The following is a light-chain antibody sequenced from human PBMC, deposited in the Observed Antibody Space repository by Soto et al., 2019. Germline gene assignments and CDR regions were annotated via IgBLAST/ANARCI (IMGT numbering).Light chain of an antibody. Sequence: EIVLTRSPATLSLSPGERATLSCRASQSVSSYLAWYQQKPGQAPRLLIYDASNRATGIPARFSGSGSGTDFTLTISSLEPEDFAVYYCQQRSKTFGQGTKVEIK. J-gene: IGKJ1*01. CDR3: QQRSKT. CDR2: DAS. CDR1: QSVSSY. V-gene: IGKV3-11*01.